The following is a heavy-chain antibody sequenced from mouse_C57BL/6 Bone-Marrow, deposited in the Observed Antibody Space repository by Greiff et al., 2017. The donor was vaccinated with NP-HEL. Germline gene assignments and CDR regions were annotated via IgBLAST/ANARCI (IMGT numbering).Heavy chain of an antibody. CDR1: GYTFTDYN. J-gene: IGHJ1*03. D-gene: IGHD2-5*01. Sequence: EVQLQQSGPELVKPGALVKIPCKASGYTFTDYNMDWVKQSHGKSLEWIGDINPNNGGTIYNQKFKGKATLTVDKSSSTAYMELRSLTSEDTAVYYCARGTYSNFYWYFDVWGTGTTVTVSS. CDR3: ARGTYSNFYWYFDV. V-gene: IGHV1-18*01. CDR2: INPNNGGT.